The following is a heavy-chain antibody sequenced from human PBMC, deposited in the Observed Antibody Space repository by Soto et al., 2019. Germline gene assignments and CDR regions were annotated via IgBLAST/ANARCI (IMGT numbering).Heavy chain of an antibody. J-gene: IGHJ4*02. CDR2: IKQDGSEK. V-gene: IGHV3-7*04. Sequence: EVQLVESVGGLVQPGGSLRLSCAASVFTFSSYWMSWVRQAPGKGLVWVANIKQDGSEKYDVDSVKVRFTISRDNAKNSLYLQMNSLRAEDTAVYYCARGIAYIWGRYQYYFDYWGQGTLVTVSS. CDR3: ARGIAYIWGRYQYYFDY. CDR1: VFTFSSYW. D-gene: IGHD3-16*02.